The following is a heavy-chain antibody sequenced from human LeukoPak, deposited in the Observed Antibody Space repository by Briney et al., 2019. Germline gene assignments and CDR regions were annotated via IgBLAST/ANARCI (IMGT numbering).Heavy chain of an antibody. CDR3: AGGPIGYCSSTSCYRPRSHYYYGMDV. Sequence: SETLSLTCAVYGGSFSGYYWSWIRQPPGKGLEWIGEINHSGSTNYNPSLKSRVTISVDTSKNQFSLKLSSVTAADTAVYYCAGGPIGYCSSTSCYRPRSHYYYGMDVWGQGTTVTVSS. J-gene: IGHJ6*02. CDR2: INHSGST. V-gene: IGHV4-34*01. CDR1: GGSFSGYY. D-gene: IGHD2-2*02.